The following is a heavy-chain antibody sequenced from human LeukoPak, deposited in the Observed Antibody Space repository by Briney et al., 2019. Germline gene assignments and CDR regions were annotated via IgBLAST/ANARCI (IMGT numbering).Heavy chain of an antibody. J-gene: IGHJ4*02. CDR2: ISYDGSNK. Sequence: GRSLRLSCAASGFTFSSYAMHWVRQAPGKGLEWVAVISYDGSNKYYADSVKGRFTISRDNSKNTLFLQMNSLRAEDTAVYYCARDPDDYGDYSYFDYWGQGTLVTVSS. CDR1: GFTFSSYA. CDR3: ARDPDDYGDYSYFDY. D-gene: IGHD4-17*01. V-gene: IGHV3-30-3*01.